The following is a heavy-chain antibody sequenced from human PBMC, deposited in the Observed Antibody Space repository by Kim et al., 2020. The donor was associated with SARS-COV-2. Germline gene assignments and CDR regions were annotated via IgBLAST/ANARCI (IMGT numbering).Heavy chain of an antibody. CDR3: ARARLFDDYNGPYFDY. V-gene: IGHV1-3*04. J-gene: IGHJ4*02. CDR1: GYTFTSYV. D-gene: IGHD3-9*01. Sequence: ASVKVSCKASGYTFTSYVIHWVRQAPGQRLEWMGWINTGNGYTKHSQKFQGRVTITRDTSASTAYMELSSLRSEDAAVYYCARARLFDDYNGPYFDYWGQGTLVTVSS. CDR2: INTGNGYT.